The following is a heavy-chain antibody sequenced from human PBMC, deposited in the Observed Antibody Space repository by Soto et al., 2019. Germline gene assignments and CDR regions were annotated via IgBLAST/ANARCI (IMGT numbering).Heavy chain of an antibody. J-gene: IGHJ4*01. D-gene: IGHD6-13*01. CDR3: ARDFVPFSRSWPYYFDY. CDR1: GYTFTGSY. V-gene: IGHV1-2*04. Sequence: ASVKVSCKASGYTFTGSYMHWVRQAPGQGLEWMGWINPKSGDTYYPQKFQGWVTMTRDTSINTAYIEVNRLTSDDTAVYYCARDFVPFSRSWPYYFDYWGHGTRVTVSS. CDR2: INPKSGDT.